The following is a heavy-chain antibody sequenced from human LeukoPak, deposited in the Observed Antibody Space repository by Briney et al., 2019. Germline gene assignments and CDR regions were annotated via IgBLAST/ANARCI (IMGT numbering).Heavy chain of an antibody. CDR1: GFTFSGHN. CDR3: ARGGIVVVPAATRRDAFDI. Sequence: GGSLRLSCAASGFTFSGHNMNWVRQAPGKGLEWISFVSISSGTIYYADSVNGRFRISRDNAKSPLDLEMNSLRAEDTAVYYCARGGIVVVPAATRRDAFDIWGQGTMVTVSS. D-gene: IGHD2-2*01. J-gene: IGHJ3*02. V-gene: IGHV3-48*04. CDR2: VSISSGTI.